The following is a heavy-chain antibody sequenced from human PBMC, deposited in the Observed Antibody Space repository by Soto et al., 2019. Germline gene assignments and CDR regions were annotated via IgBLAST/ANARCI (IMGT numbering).Heavy chain of an antibody. CDR2: ISTGGSSI. J-gene: IGHJ6*02. CDR1: GFRLSNYE. Sequence: GSLRLSWAGPGFRLSNYEMNWVRQAPGKGLEWVSYISTGGSSIYYADSVKGRFTIARDNGKNSVYLQMSSLRAEDTATYYCARERGGVSGADVWGQGTTVTVSS. CDR3: ARERGGVSGADV. V-gene: IGHV3-48*03. D-gene: IGHD1-26*01.